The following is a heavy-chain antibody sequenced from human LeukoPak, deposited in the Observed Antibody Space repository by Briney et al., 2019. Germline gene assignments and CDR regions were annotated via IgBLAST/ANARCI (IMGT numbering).Heavy chain of an antibody. Sequence: GRSLRLSCAASGFTFSSYSMHWVRQAPGKGLQWVAIMSYDGINKFYADSVKDRFTVSRDNSKNTLYLQMNSLTTEDTAVYYCARHIATTGIPDYWGQGTLVTVSS. CDR1: GFTFSSYS. CDR3: ARHIATTGIPDY. J-gene: IGHJ4*02. D-gene: IGHD6-13*01. V-gene: IGHV3-30-3*01. CDR2: MSYDGINK.